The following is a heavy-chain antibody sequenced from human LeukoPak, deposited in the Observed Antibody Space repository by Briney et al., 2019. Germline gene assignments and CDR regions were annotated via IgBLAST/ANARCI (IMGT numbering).Heavy chain of an antibody. J-gene: IGHJ3*02. CDR2: IYTSGST. V-gene: IGHV4-61*02. Sequence: PSQTLSLTCTVSGGSISSGSYYWRWIRQPAGKGLEWIVRIYTSGSTNYNPSLKSRVTISVDTSKNPFSLKLSSVTAADTAVYYCAREDVKGYDFWSGLDSDAFDIWGQGTMVTVSS. CDR3: AREDVKGYDFWSGLDSDAFDI. CDR1: GGSISSGSYY. D-gene: IGHD3-3*01.